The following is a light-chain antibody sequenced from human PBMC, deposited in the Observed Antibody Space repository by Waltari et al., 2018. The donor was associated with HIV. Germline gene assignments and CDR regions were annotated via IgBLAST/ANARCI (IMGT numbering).Light chain of an antibody. CDR3: HQRSSWPRT. J-gene: IGKJ2*01. CDR1: QSVSSY. Sequence: DIVLTQSPATLSLPPGERATLSCRASQSVSSYLAWYQQKPGQAPRLLIYEASNRATGIPARFSGSGSGTDFTLTISSLEPEDFAVYYCHQRSSWPRTFGQGTKLEIK. V-gene: IGKV3-11*01. CDR2: EAS.